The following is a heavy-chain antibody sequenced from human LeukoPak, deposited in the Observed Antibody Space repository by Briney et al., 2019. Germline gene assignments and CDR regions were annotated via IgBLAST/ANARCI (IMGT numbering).Heavy chain of an antibody. V-gene: IGHV4-34*01. Sequence: SETLSLTCAVSGGSFSGYYWSWIRQPPGKGLEWIGEINHSGSTNYNPSLKSRVTISVDTSKNQFSLKLSSATAADTTVYYCARVRSGRGDYWGQGTLVTVSS. CDR3: ARVRSGRGDY. CDR2: INHSGST. CDR1: GGSFSGYY. D-gene: IGHD3-10*01. J-gene: IGHJ4*02.